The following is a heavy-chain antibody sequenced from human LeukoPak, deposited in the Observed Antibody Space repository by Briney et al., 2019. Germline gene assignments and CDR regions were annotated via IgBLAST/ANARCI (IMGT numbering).Heavy chain of an antibody. Sequence: GGSLRLSCTASGFSFSGHWMHWARQLPGKGLVWVSRISPTGSTTSYADTVKGRFTVSRDNAKNTLYLQVNNLRAEDTAVYYCARGPNSNWSGLDFWGQGTLLTVSS. CDR2: ISPTGSTT. D-gene: IGHD6-6*01. CDR3: ARGPNSNWSGLDF. CDR1: GFSFSGHW. J-gene: IGHJ4*02. V-gene: IGHV3-74*01.